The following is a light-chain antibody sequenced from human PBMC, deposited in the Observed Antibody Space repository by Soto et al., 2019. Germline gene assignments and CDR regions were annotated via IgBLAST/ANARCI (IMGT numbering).Light chain of an antibody. J-gene: IGLJ2*01. V-gene: IGLV2-14*03. CDR3: TSYTGGSTLVV. CDR1: RSDVGGYDY. Sequence: QSVLTQPASVSGSLGQSITISCTGTRSDVGGYDYVSWYQHRPGEAPKLMIYGVSLRPSGVSYRFSGSKSGNTASLAISGLQAEDEGDYYCTSYTGGSTLVVFGGGTKLTVL. CDR2: GVS.